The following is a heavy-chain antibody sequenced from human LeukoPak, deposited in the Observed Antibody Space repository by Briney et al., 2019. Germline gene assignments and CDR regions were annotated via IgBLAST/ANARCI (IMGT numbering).Heavy chain of an antibody. CDR3: ARHTKLGGDFDY. V-gene: IGHV4-59*08. D-gene: IGHD3-3*01. CDR1: GVSISGYY. J-gene: IGHJ4*02. CDR2: VFYTGSI. Sequence: KPSETLSLTCTVSGVSISGYYWSWIRQPPGKGLEWIGCVFYTGSISYNPSLKSRASISVDTSKNQLSLKVTSVTAADTAVYYCARHTKLGGDFDYWGQGTLGTVSS.